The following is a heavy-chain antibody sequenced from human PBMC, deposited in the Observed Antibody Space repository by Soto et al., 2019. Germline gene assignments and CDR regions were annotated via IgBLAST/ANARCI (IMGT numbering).Heavy chain of an antibody. V-gene: IGHV4-34*01. D-gene: IGHD2-15*01. CDR3: ARGRWVVVAATLGTNFDY. Sequence: SETLSLTCAVYGGSFSGYYWSWIRQPPGKGLEWIGEINHSGSTNYNPSLKSRVTISVDTSKNQFSLKLGSVTAADTAVYYCARGRWVVVAATLGTNFDYWGQGTLVTVSS. CDR1: GGSFSGYY. CDR2: INHSGST. J-gene: IGHJ4*02.